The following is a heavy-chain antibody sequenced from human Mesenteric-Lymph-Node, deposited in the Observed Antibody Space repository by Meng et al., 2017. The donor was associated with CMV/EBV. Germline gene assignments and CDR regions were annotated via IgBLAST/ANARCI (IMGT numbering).Heavy chain of an antibody. D-gene: IGHD3-9*01. Sequence: GGSLRLSCAASGFTFSSYSMNWVRQAPGKGLEWVSYLSPSGSTTYYADSVKGRFTISRDNAKNSLYLQMNSLRAEDTALYYCARVQYDLLTGYYTPGLDYWGQGTLVTVSS. V-gene: IGHV3-48*04. CDR2: LSPSGSTT. CDR3: ARVQYDLLTGYYTPGLDY. J-gene: IGHJ4*02. CDR1: GFTFSSYS.